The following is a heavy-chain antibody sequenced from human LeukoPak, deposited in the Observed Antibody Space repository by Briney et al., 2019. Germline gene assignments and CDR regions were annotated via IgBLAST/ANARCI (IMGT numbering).Heavy chain of an antibody. V-gene: IGHV3-66*02. Sequence: GGSLRLSCAASGFTFSSNYMSWVRQAPGKGLEWVSVIYSGGSTYYADSVKGRFTISRDNSKNTLYLQMNSLRAEDTAVYYCARDSSGYYLSIDYWGQGTLVTVSS. D-gene: IGHD3-22*01. J-gene: IGHJ4*02. CDR2: IYSGGST. CDR3: ARDSSGYYLSIDY. CDR1: GFTFSSNY.